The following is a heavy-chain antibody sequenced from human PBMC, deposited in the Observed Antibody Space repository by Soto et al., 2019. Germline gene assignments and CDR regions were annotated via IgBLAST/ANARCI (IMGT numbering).Heavy chain of an antibody. D-gene: IGHD3-9*01. V-gene: IGHV3-33*01. CDR2: IWFDGSDE. CDR1: GFTFSSYG. CDR3: ARDGLGHYFDY. J-gene: IGHJ4*02. Sequence: QVQLVESGGGMVQPGRSLRLSCAASGFTFSSYGMHWVRQAPGKGLEWVAIIWFDGSDEYYGDSVKGRFTISRDNSKNTLYLEMNNMRAEDTAVYYCARDGLGHYFDYWGQGTLFTVSS.